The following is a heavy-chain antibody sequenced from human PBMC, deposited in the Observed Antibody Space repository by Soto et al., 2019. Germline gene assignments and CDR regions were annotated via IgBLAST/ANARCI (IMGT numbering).Heavy chain of an antibody. V-gene: IGHV3-7*01. CDR3: ARDRGYKAFDI. CDR1: GFTFTKSW. CDR2: IKQDGTET. J-gene: IGHJ3*02. D-gene: IGHD5-12*01. Sequence: EVQLVESGGGLVQPGGSLRLSCAASGFTFTKSWMTWVRQAPGKGLERVAHIKQDGTETKYVDSVRGRFTISRDNAKNSLYLQMNSLGAEDTAVYYCARDRGYKAFDIWGQGTMVTVSS.